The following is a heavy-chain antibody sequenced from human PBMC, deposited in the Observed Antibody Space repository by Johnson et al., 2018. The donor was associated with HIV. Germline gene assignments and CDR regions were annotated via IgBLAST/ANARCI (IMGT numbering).Heavy chain of an antibody. J-gene: IGHJ3*02. V-gene: IGHV3-30*18. CDR3: AKPLGGRDTAMVAIGFDI. Sequence: QVLLVESGGGVVQPGRSLRLSCAASGFTFSSYGMHWVRQAPGKGLEWVADISHDESYKYYADSVKGRFTISRDKNMLYLQMNSLRAEDTAVYYCAKPLGGRDTAMVAIGFDIWGQGTVVTVSS. CDR1: GFTFSSYG. CDR2: ISHDESYK. D-gene: IGHD5-18*01.